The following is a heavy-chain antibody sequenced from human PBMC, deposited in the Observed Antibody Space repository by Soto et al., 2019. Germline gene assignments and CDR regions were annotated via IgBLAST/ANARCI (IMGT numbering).Heavy chain of an antibody. D-gene: IGHD7-27*01. Sequence: QVQLQESGPGLVKPSQTLSLTCTVSGGSINSGDYYWSWIRQPPGKGLEWIGYIYYSGSTYYNPCLNSRVTISIDPSKPQFSRKLSSVTAADTAVYYCARGPNWGLVDYWGQGTLVTVSS. CDR3: ARGPNWGLVDY. CDR1: GGSINSGDYY. CDR2: IYYSGST. J-gene: IGHJ4*02. V-gene: IGHV4-30-4*01.